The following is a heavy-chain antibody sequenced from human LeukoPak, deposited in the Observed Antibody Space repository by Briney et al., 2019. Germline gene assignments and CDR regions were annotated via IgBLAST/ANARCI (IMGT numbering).Heavy chain of an antibody. J-gene: IGHJ5*02. CDR1: GYTFTSYD. V-gene: IGHV1-8*03. CDR2: MNPNSGNT. D-gene: IGHD6-6*01. CDR3: ARGRVAARPDSWFDP. Sequence: ASVKVSCKASGYTFTSYDINWVRQATGQGLEWMGWMNPNSGNTGYAQKFQGRDTITRNTSISTAYMELSSLRSEDTAVYYCARGRVAARPDSWFDPWGQGTLVTVSS.